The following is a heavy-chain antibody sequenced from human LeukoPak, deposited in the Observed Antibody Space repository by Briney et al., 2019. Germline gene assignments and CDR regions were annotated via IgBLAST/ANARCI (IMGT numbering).Heavy chain of an antibody. CDR1: GYTFTNYY. V-gene: IGHV1-2*06. J-gene: IGHJ4*02. CDR3: ASGYYSDGSGYSPADY. CDR2: IDPNTGGT. D-gene: IGHD3-22*01. Sequence: ASVKVSCKTSGYTFTNYYIHWVRQAPGQGLEWMGRIDPNTGGTKSAKNFQGRVTMTRDTSISTAYMALSGLRSDDTAVYYCASGYYSDGSGYSPADYWGQGTRVTVSS.